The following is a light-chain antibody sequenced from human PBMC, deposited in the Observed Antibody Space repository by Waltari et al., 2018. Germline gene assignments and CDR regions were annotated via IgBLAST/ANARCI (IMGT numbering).Light chain of an antibody. V-gene: IGKV3-15*01. J-gene: IGKJ5*01. Sequence: EIVMTQSPVTLSVSPGESATLSCRASQSVSSNSAWYQQKPGQAPRLLIYHASTRATGIPARFSGSGSGTEFTLTISSLQSEDFAVYYCHHYYNWPMTFGQGTRLEIK. CDR3: HHYYNWPMT. CDR2: HAS. CDR1: QSVSSN.